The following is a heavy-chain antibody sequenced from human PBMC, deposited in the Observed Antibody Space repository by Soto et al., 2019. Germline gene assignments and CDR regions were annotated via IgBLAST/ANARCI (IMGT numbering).Heavy chain of an antibody. D-gene: IGHD1-20*01. J-gene: IGHJ3*02. V-gene: IGHV4-59*08. CDR3: ARLSVVYDAFDI. CDR1: GGSISSYY. CDR2: IYYSGST. Sequence: SETLSLTCTVSGGSISSYYWSWIRQPPGKGLEWIGYIYYSGSTNYNPSLKSRVTISVDTSKNQFSLKLSSVTAADTAVYYCARLSVVYDAFDIWGQGTMVTVSS.